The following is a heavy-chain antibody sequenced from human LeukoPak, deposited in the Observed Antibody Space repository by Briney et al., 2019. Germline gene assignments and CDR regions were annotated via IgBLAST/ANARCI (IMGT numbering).Heavy chain of an antibody. D-gene: IGHD6-19*01. V-gene: IGHV4-34*01. J-gene: IGHJ4*02. CDR1: GGSFSGYY. Sequence: SETLSLTCAVYGGSFSGYYWSWTRQPPGKGLEWIGEINHSGSTNYNPSLKSRVTISVDTSKNQFSLKLSSVTAADTAVYYCAREYSSGRCYFDYWGQGTLVTVSS. CDR3: AREYSSGRCYFDY. CDR2: INHSGST.